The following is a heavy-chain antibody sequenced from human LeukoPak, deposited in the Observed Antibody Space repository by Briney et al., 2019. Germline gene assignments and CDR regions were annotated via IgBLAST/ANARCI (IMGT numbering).Heavy chain of an antibody. V-gene: IGHV4-59*01. Sequence: SETLSLTCTVSGGSISSYYWSWIRQPPGKGLEWIGYIYYSGSTNYNPSLKSRVTISVDTSKNQFSLKLSSVTAADTAVYYCARGIVAAADYHDAFDIWGQGTMVTVSS. CDR2: IYYSGST. J-gene: IGHJ3*02. CDR3: ARGIVAAADYHDAFDI. D-gene: IGHD6-13*01. CDR1: GGSISSYY.